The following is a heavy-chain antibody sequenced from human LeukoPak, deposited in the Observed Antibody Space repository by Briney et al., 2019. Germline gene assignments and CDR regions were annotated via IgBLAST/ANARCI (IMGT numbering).Heavy chain of an antibody. V-gene: IGHV3-21*01. CDR2: ISGSGDNT. Sequence: GGSLRLSCAASGFTFSNYGMNWVRQASGKGLEWVSAISGSGDNTYYADSVKGRFTISRDNAKNSLYLQMNSLRAEDTAVYYCAREGYYYDSSGYYYPSDYWGQGTLVTVSS. D-gene: IGHD3-22*01. J-gene: IGHJ4*02. CDR1: GFTFSNYG. CDR3: AREGYYYDSSGYYYPSDY.